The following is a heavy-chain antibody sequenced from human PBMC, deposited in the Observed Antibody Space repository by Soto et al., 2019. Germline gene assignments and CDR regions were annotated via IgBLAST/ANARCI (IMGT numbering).Heavy chain of an antibody. CDR1: GFTFSSYG. D-gene: IGHD6-13*01. V-gene: IGHV3-33*01. Sequence: QVQLVESGGGVVQPGRSLRLSCAASGFTFSSYGMHWVRQAPGKGLEWVAVIWYDGSNKYYADSVKGRFTISRDNYKNTLYLQMNSLRAEDTAVYYCARGMRSSSWPDYWGQGTLVTVSS. CDR3: ARGMRSSSWPDY. CDR2: IWYDGSNK. J-gene: IGHJ4*02.